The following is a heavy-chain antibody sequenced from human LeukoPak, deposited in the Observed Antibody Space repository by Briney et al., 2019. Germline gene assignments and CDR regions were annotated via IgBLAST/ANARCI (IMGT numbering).Heavy chain of an antibody. CDR1: GLTFSGYY. J-gene: IGHJ4*02. V-gene: IGHV1-2*02. CDR2: ISPNSGGT. CDR3: AREPSGSGGYDY. D-gene: IGHD3-10*01. Sequence: RASVKVSCKASGLTFSGYYMHWVRQAPGHGLEWMAWISPNSGGTNYVQKFQGRVTVTRDTSISTDYMEISGLTSDDTALYYCAREPSGSGGYDYWGQGTLVTVSS.